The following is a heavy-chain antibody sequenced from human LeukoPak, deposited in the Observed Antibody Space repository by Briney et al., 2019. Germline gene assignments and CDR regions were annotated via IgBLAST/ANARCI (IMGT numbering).Heavy chain of an antibody. J-gene: IGHJ3*02. CDR1: GFTFSSYA. CDR2: LSYDGSNK. D-gene: IGHD3-10*01. Sequence: PGRSLRLSCAASGFTFSSYAMHWVRQAPGKGLEWVAVLSYDGSNKYYADSVKGRFTISRDNSKNTLYLQMNSLRAEDTAVYYCARETRALWFGELSQAFDIWGQGTMVTVSS. CDR3: ARETRALWFGELSQAFDI. V-gene: IGHV3-30*04.